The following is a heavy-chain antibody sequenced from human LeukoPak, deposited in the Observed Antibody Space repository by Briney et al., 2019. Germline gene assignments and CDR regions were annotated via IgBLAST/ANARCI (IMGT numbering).Heavy chain of an antibody. J-gene: IGHJ5*02. Sequence: GESLKISCKGSGYSFTSYWIGWVRQMPGKGLEWVGIIYSGDPDTRYSPSFQGQVTISADKSISTAYLQWSSLKASDTAMYYCARQPTSGWYLGWFDPWGQGTLVTVSS. CDR3: ARQPTSGWYLGWFDP. D-gene: IGHD6-19*01. CDR1: GYSFTSYW. V-gene: IGHV5-51*01. CDR2: IYSGDPDT.